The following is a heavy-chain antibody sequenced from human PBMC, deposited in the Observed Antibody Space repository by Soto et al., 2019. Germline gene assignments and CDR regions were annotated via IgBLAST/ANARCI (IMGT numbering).Heavy chain of an antibody. CDR1: GFTFSSYA. CDR3: ANGRDIVAAVGGWFDP. Sequence: EVQLLESGGGLVQPGGSLRLSCAASGFTFSSYAMSWVRQAPGTGLEWDSAISGSGGSTYYADSVKGRFTISRDNSKNTLYLQMNSLRAEDTAVYYCANGRDIVAAVGGWFDPWGQGTLVTVSA. J-gene: IGHJ5*02. D-gene: IGHD5-12*01. V-gene: IGHV3-23*01. CDR2: ISGSGGST.